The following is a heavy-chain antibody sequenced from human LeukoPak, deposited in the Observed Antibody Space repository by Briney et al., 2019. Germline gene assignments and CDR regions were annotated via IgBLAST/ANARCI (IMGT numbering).Heavy chain of an antibody. CDR2: INPNSGGT. V-gene: IGHV1-2*02. CDR3: ASLAVTTDAFDI. Sequence: ASVKVSFKASGYTFTGYYMHWVRQAPGQGLEWMGWINPNSGGTNYAQKFQGRVTMTRDTSISTAYMELSRLRSDDTAVYYCASLAVTTDAFDIWGQGTMVTVSS. D-gene: IGHD4-17*01. CDR1: GYTFTGYY. J-gene: IGHJ3*02.